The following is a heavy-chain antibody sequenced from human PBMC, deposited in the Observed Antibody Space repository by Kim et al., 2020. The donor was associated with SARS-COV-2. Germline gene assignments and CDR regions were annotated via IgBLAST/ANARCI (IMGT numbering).Heavy chain of an antibody. V-gene: IGHV5-51*01. D-gene: IGHD1-26*01. J-gene: IGHJ4*02. CDR3: ARLNGLGATGGYYFDY. Sequence: SFQGQVTISADKSISTAYLQWSSLKASDTAMYYCARLNGLGATGGYYFDYWGQGTLVTVSS.